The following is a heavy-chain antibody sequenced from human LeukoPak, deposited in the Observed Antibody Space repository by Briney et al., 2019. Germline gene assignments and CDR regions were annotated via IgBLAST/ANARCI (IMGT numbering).Heavy chain of an antibody. V-gene: IGHV3-7*01. CDR1: GFTFSSYW. Sequence: GGSLRLSCAASGFTFSSYWMSWVRQAPGKGLEWVANINEDGSEKYYVDSVKGRFIISRDNAKNSLYLQMNILRAEDTAVFYRLSGSGHCGQGSLVTVSS. J-gene: IGHJ4*02. CDR2: INEDGSEK. D-gene: IGHD3-10*01. CDR3: LSGSGH.